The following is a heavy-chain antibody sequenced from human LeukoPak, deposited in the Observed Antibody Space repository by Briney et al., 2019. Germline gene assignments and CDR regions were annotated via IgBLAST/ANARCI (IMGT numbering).Heavy chain of an antibody. V-gene: IGHV1-46*01. CDR2: ISPSGGST. CDR1: GYTFTSNY. J-gene: IGHJ4*02. D-gene: IGHD3-22*01. CDR3: ARDRGYYYDSSGDGYFDY. Sequence: ASVKVSCKAFGYTFTSNYMHWVRQAPGQGPEWMGVISPSGGSTTYAQKFQGRVTLTRDMSTSTDYLELSSLRSEDTALYYCARDRGYYYDSSGDGYFDYWGQGTLVTVSS.